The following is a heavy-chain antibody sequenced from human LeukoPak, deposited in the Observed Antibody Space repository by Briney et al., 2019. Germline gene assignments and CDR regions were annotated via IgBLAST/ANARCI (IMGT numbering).Heavy chain of an antibody. D-gene: IGHD3-22*01. Sequence: SQTLSLTCALSGDGVSSNSAAWNWIRQSPSRGLEWLGRTYYRSKWYNDYAVSVKSRIAINPDTSKNQFSLQLNSVTPEDTAVYYCARAQNVYDSSGYYSDFDYWGQGTLVTVSS. CDR2: TYYRSKWYN. J-gene: IGHJ4*02. V-gene: IGHV6-1*01. CDR1: GDGVSSNSAA. CDR3: ARAQNVYDSSGYYSDFDY.